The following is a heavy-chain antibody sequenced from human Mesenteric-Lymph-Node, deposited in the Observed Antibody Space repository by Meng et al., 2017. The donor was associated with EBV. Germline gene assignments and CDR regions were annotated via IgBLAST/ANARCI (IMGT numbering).Heavy chain of an antibody. CDR1: GDASVRRNW. D-gene: IGHD3-16*01. CDR3: ARDLGGKGEDY. Sequence: QGQLLESGLGLVQPSGTPAPTGDVTGDASVRRNWWSWVRQPPRKGLEWIGEIYHSGSTNYNPSLKSRVTRSVDKSKNQFSLKLSSVTAADTAVYYCARDLGGKGEDYWGQGTLVTVSS. J-gene: IGHJ4*02. CDR2: IYHSGST. V-gene: IGHV4-4*02.